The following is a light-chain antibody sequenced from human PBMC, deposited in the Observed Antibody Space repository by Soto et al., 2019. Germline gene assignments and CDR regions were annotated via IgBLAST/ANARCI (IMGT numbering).Light chain of an antibody. CDR3: QQYNNWWA. V-gene: IGKV3-15*01. J-gene: IGKJ1*01. CDR2: GAS. Sequence: EIVMTQSPAALSVSPGERATLSCRASETVHSNLAWYQQKPGQAPRLLIYGASTRATGIPARFSGSGSGTEFTLTISSLQSEDFAVYYCQQYNNWWAFGQGTEV. CDR1: ETVHSN.